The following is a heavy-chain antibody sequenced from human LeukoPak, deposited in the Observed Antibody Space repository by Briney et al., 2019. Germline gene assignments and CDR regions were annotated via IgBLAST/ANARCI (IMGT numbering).Heavy chain of an antibody. V-gene: IGHV4-59*01. D-gene: IGHD4-17*01. CDR3: ARTYGDYVPGYFDY. Sequence: PSETLSLTCTVSGGSIGSYYWSWIRQPPGKGLEWIGYIYYSGSTNYNPSLKSRVTISVDTSKNQFSLKLSSVTAADTAVYYCARTYGDYVPGYFDYWGQGTLVTVSS. CDR2: IYYSGST. CDR1: GGSIGSYY. J-gene: IGHJ4*02.